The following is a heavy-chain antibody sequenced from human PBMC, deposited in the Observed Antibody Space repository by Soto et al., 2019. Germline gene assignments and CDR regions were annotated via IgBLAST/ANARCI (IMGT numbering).Heavy chain of an antibody. CDR2: TSGGGGGR. V-gene: IGHV3-23*01. CDR1: GFAFHTYA. J-gene: IGHJ4*02. Sequence: PGTSMRLSFATSGFAFHTYAMSWVPQAPGKGLGWVPTTSGGGGGRHYADSVTGRFTISRDNSKNPLYLQMHSLRVDDTAVYYCAKDAVVVVAAGDSFDYWSQGTLVPVSS. D-gene: IGHD2-15*01. CDR3: AKDAVVVVAAGDSFDY.